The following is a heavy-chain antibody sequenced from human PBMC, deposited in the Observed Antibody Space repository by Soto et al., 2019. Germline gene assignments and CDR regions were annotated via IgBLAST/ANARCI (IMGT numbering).Heavy chain of an antibody. J-gene: IGHJ4*02. CDR1: GFTVSGFW. CDR3: ARSYYGAYVDL. V-gene: IGHV3-7*01. CDR2: IKQGGSER. D-gene: IGHD4-17*01. Sequence: GWSLRLSCAASGFTVSGFWMSWVRQAPGKGLEWVANIKQGGSERYYVDSVKGRFTISRDNAKNSLYLQMTSLRDEDTAVYYCARSYYGAYVDLWGQGTLVTVSS.